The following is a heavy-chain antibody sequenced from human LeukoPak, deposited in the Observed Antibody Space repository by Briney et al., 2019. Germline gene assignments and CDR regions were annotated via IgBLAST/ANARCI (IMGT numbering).Heavy chain of an antibody. CDR3: ARDGRYCGGDCYSRWGFGY. CDR2: INPNSGGT. J-gene: IGHJ4*02. D-gene: IGHD2-21*02. Sequence: ASVKVSCKASGYTFTSYYMHWVRQAPGQGLEWMGWINPNSGGTNYAQKFQGRVTMTRDTSISTAYMELSSLRSEDTAVYYCARDGRYCGGDCYSRWGFGYWGQGTLVTVSS. V-gene: IGHV1-2*02. CDR1: GYTFTSYY.